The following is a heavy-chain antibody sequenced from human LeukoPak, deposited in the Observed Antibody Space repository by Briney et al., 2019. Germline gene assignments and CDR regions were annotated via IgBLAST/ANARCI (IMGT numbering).Heavy chain of an antibody. J-gene: IGHJ4*02. CDR3: ARGGPYCSSTSCYSTTDGFDY. CDR1: GCTFSNYA. D-gene: IGHD2-2*01. CDR2: ISYDGSNK. V-gene: IGHV3-30-3*01. Sequence: GGSLRLSCAASGCTFSNYAVHWVRQAPGKGLEWVAVISYDGSNKYYADSVKGRFTISRGNSKNTLYVQMNSLRAVDTAVYYCARGGPYCSSTSCYSTTDGFDYWGQGTLVTVSS.